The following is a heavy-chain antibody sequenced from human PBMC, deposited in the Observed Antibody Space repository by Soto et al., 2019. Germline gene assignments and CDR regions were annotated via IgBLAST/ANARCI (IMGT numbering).Heavy chain of an antibody. CDR2: ISWNSGSI. CDR3: AKDPHYYDSSGHFDY. V-gene: IGHV3-9*01. Sequence: GGSLRLSCAASGFTFDDYAMHWVRQAPGKGLEWVSGISWNSGSIGYADSVKGRFTISRDNAKNSLYLQMNSLRAEDTALYYCAKDPHYYDSSGHFDYWGQGTLVTVSS. CDR1: GFTFDDYA. J-gene: IGHJ4*02. D-gene: IGHD3-22*01.